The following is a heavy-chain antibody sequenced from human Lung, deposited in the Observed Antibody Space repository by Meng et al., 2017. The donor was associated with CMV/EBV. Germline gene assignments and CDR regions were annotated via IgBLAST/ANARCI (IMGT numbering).Heavy chain of an antibody. CDR1: GGSIRSYY. Sequence: VQRLGSGPRLVKPSETLSRTCPVTGGSIRSYYWTWIGQRTGMGLELLGNNYYSGSTNYNPSPASRVTIEVDSSKNQSSLKLSAVTAADTAVYYCARQPNGGTYPLDYWGQGTLVTVSS. V-gene: IGHV4-59*08. CDR2: NYYSGST. CDR3: ARQPNGGTYPLDY. D-gene: IGHD3-16*02. J-gene: IGHJ4*02.